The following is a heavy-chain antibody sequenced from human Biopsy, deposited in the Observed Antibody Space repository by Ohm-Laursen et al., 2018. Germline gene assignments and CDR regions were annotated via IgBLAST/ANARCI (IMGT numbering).Heavy chain of an antibody. CDR3: ARDSPSYADYPLDS. Sequence: TLSLTCSVSGGSMTGYEWSWIRQPAGKGLEWIGRIYASGSTNYNPSLKSRVTMSLDTSESRFSLELASVTAADTAVYYCARDSPSYADYPLDSWGPGILVTVS. D-gene: IGHD4-17*01. CDR1: GGSMTGYE. V-gene: IGHV4-4*07. J-gene: IGHJ4*02. CDR2: IYASGST.